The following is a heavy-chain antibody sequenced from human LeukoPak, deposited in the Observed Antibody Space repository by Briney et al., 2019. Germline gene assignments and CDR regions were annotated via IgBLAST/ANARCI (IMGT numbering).Heavy chain of an antibody. Sequence: ASVKVSCKASGYTFISHGITWLRQAPGQGLEWMGWISLYNGNKKYAEKFQDRVSMTTDTSTSTAYMEVKSLRSDDTAVYYCAKAPGKNWGDSYWFDPWGQGTLVIVPS. CDR2: ISLYNGNK. CDR1: GYTFISHG. D-gene: IGHD3-16*01. CDR3: AKAPGKNWGDSYWFDP. J-gene: IGHJ5*02. V-gene: IGHV1-18*01.